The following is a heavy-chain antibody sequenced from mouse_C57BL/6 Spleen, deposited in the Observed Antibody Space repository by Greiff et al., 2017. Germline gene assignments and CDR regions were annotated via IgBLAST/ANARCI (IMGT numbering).Heavy chain of an antibody. CDR2: IYPGDGDT. J-gene: IGHJ3*01. D-gene: IGHD2-3*01. V-gene: IGHV1-80*01. CDR3: ARWNDGHVGFAY. Sequence: QFQLQQSGAELVKPGASVKISCKASGYAFSSYWMNWVKQRPGKGLEWIGQIYPGDGDTNYNGKFKGKATLTADKSSSTAYMQLSSLTSEDSAVYFCARWNDGHVGFAYWGQWTLVTVSA. CDR1: GYAFSSYW.